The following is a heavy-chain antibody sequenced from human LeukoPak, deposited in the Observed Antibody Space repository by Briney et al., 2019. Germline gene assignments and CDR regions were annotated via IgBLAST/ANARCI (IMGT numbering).Heavy chain of an antibody. J-gene: IGHJ5*02. V-gene: IGHV4-34*01. CDR2: INHSGST. CDR1: GGSFSGYY. CDR3: ARGYQSQGYNWFDP. D-gene: IGHD2-2*01. Sequence: PSETLSLTCAVYGGSFSGYYWSWIRQPPGKGLEWIGEINHSGSTNYNPSLKSRVTISVHTSKHQFSLKLSSVTAADTAVYYCARGYQSQGYNWFDPWGQGTLVTVSS.